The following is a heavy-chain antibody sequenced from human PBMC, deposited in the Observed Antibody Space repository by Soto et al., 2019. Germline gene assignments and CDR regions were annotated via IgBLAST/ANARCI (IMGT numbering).Heavy chain of an antibody. D-gene: IGHD6-19*01. V-gene: IGHV3-21*01. CDR2: ISSSSSYI. Sequence: EVQLVESGGGLVKPGGSLRLSCAASGFTFSSYSMNWVRQAPGKGLEWVSSISSSSSYIYYADSVKGRFTISRDNAKNSLYLQMNSLRAEDTAVYYCAREVAGSVAFDNWGQGTMVTVSS. CDR3: AREVAGSVAFDN. J-gene: IGHJ3*02. CDR1: GFTFSSYS.